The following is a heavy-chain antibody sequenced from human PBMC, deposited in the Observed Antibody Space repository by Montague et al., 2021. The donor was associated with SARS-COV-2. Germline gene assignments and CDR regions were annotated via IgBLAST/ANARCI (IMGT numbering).Heavy chain of an antibody. CDR2: INHSGST. CDR3: ARVRAVPAAMRIFSLGRSYYGMDV. J-gene: IGHJ6*02. V-gene: IGHV4-34*01. CDR1: GGSFSGYY. Sequence: SETLSLTCAVYGGSFSGYYWSWIRQPPGKGLEWIGEINHSGSTNYNPSLKSRVTISVDTSKRQFSLKLSSVTAADAAVYYCARVRAVPAAMRIFSLGRSYYGMDVWGQGTTVTVSS. D-gene: IGHD2-2*01.